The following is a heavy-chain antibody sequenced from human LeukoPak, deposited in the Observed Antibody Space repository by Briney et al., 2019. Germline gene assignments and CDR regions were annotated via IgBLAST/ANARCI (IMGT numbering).Heavy chain of an antibody. J-gene: IGHJ4*02. V-gene: IGHV3-9*01. CDR3: AKDLNYYDSSWGPFDY. CDR2: ISWNSGSI. CDR1: GFTFDDYA. Sequence: GGSLRLSCAASGFTFDDYAMHWVRQAPGKGLEWVSGISWNSGSIGYADSVKGRFTISRDNAKNSLYLQMNSLRAEDTALYYCAKDLNYYDSSWGPFDYWGQGTLVTVSS. D-gene: IGHD3-22*01.